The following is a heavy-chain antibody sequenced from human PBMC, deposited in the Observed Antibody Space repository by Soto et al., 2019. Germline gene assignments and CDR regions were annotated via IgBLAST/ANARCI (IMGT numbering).Heavy chain of an antibody. D-gene: IGHD1-20*01. CDR3: ARVTVTGSYYYYYMDV. J-gene: IGHJ6*03. Sequence: QVQLQESGPGLVKPSGTLSLTCAVSSGSISSSNWWSWVRQPPGKGLEWIGEIYHSGSTNYNPSLKHRVTILVDKSKNQFSLKPSSVTAADTAVYYCARVTVTGSYYYYYMDVWGKGTTVTVSS. CDR2: IYHSGST. V-gene: IGHV4-4*02. CDR1: SGSISSSNW.